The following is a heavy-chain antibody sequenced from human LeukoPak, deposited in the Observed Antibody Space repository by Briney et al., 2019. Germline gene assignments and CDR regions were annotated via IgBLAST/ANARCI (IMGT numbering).Heavy chain of an antibody. V-gene: IGHV1-2*04. CDR1: GYTFTGYY. J-gene: IGHJ6*02. D-gene: IGHD3-10*01. Sequence: GASVKVSCKASGYTFTGYYMHWVRQAPGQGLEWMGWINPNSGGTNYAQKFQGWVTMTRDTSISTAYMELSRLRSDDTAVYYCARGAGSGAFYGMDVWGQGTMVTVSS. CDR2: INPNSGGT. CDR3: ARGAGSGAFYGMDV.